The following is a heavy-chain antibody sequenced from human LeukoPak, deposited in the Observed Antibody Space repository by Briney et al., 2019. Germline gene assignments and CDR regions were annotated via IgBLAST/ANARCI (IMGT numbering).Heavy chain of an antibody. D-gene: IGHD3-9*01. Sequence: ASVKVSCKASGYTFTSYGISWVRQAPGQGLEWMGWISAYNGNTNHAQKFQGRVTMTTDTSTSTAYMELRSLRSDDTAVYYCARANYSILTGYVAYASDIWGQGTMVAVSS. CDR1: GYTFTSYG. CDR3: ARANYSILTGYVAYASDI. CDR2: ISAYNGNT. V-gene: IGHV1-18*01. J-gene: IGHJ3*02.